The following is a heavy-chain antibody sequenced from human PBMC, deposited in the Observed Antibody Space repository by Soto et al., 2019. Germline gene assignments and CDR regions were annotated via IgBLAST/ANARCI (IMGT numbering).Heavy chain of an antibody. CDR2: ISHSGST. CDR3: AARHFWNGPGTDTRLDY. Sequence: QVQLQESGPGLVKPSGTLSLTCAVSVDSINSSHWWNWVRQPPGKGLEWIGQISHSGSTNYNPSLTCRVNKSVDKSKNHFALKLTSVTAADTAVYYCAARHFWNGPGTDTRLDYWGQGTLVTGSS. V-gene: IGHV4-4*02. D-gene: IGHD3-3*02. J-gene: IGHJ4*02. CDR1: VDSINSSHW.